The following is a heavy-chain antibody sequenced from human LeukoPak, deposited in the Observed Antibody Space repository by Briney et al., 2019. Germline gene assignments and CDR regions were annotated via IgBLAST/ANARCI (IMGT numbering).Heavy chain of an antibody. V-gene: IGHV3-33*01. J-gene: IGHJ6*02. D-gene: IGHD4-17*01. CDR2: IWYDGSNK. Sequence: GGSLRLSCAASGFTFSSYGMHWVRQAPGKGLEWVAVIWYDGSNKYYADSVKGRFTISRGNSKNTLYLQMNSLRAEDTAVYYCARAGATVTSPYYYGMDVWGQGTTVTVSS. CDR1: GFTFSSYG. CDR3: ARAGATVTSPYYYGMDV.